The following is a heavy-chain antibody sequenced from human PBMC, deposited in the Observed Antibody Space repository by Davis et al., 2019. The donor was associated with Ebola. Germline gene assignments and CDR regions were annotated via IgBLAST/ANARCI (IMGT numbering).Heavy chain of an antibody. V-gene: IGHV1-18*01. J-gene: IGHJ5*02. D-gene: IGHD3-3*01. CDR2: ISAYNGNT. CDR3: ARGFLRFDP. Sequence: AASVKVSCKASGYTFTSYGISWVRQAPGQGLEWMGWISAYNGNTNYAQRLQGRVTMTRDTSTSTVYMELSSLRSEDTAVYYCARGFLRFDPWGQGTLVTVSS. CDR1: GYTFTSYG.